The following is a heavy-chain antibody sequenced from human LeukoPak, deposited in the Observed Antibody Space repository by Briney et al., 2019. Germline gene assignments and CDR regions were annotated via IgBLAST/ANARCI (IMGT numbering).Heavy chain of an antibody. V-gene: IGHV4-59*01. D-gene: IGHD2-8*01. CDR3: ARHAPLGYCTNGVCIMDAFDI. J-gene: IGHJ3*02. Sequence: SETLSLTCTVSGGSISGYYWSWLRQPPGKGLEWIGYIYYSGSTNYNPSLKRRVTISVDTSKNQFSLKLSSVTAADTAVYYCARHAPLGYCTNGVCIMDAFDIWGQGTMVTVSS. CDR1: GGSISGYY. CDR2: IYYSGST.